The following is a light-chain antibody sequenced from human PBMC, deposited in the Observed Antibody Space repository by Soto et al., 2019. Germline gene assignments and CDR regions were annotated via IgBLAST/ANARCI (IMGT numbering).Light chain of an antibody. CDR1: SSDVGGYNY. CDR3: SSSYTSSNTGV. V-gene: IGLV2-14*01. CDR2: EVS. Sequence: QSALTQPASVSGSPGQSITISCTGTSSDVGGYNYVSWYQQYPGKAPKLMIYEVSNRPSGISNRVAGSKSGNTASLTISGLQAEDEAEYDCSSSYTSSNTGVFGGGTKLTVL. J-gene: IGLJ3*02.